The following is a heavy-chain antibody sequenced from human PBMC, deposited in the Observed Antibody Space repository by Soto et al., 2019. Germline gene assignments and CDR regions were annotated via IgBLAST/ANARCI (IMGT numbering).Heavy chain of an antibody. CDR3: ARSVATPGTNIDF. CDR2: IYFSGST. D-gene: IGHD6-13*01. J-gene: IGHJ4*02. CDR1: GGSMNGYY. V-gene: IGHV4-4*09. Sequence: ETLSLTCSVSGGSMNGYYWSWIRQTPGQGLEWLGFIYFSGSTRYNPSLMSRLTISLDKSKRQFSMSLSSVTAADTAVYYCARSVATPGTNIDFWGQGTLVTVSS.